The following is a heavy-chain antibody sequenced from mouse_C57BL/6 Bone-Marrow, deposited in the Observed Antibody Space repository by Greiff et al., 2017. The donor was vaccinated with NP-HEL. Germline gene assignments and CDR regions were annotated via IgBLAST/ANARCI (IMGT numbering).Heavy chain of an antibody. V-gene: IGHV1-52*01. CDR1: GYTFTSYW. D-gene: IGHD1-1*01. CDR3: ARERLNYYGKGDYFDY. J-gene: IGHJ2*01. Sequence: VQLQQPGAELVRPGSSVKLSCKASGYTFTSYWMHWVKQRPIQGLEWIGNIDPSDSETHYNQKFKDKATLTVDKSSSTAYMQLSSQTSEDTAVDYGARERLNYYGKGDYFDYWGQGTTLTVSS. CDR2: IDPSDSET.